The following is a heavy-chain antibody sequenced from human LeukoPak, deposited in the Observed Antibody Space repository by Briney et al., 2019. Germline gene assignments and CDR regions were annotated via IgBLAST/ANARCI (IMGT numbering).Heavy chain of an antibody. CDR1: GGSISNYF. D-gene: IGHD3-3*01. J-gene: IGHJ3*02. CDR3: ARGDVDDFWSGYLYDAFDI. V-gene: IGHV4-59*08. Sequence: SETLSLTCTVSGGSISNYFWSWIRQPPGKGLEWIGYIYYSRNTNYNPSLKSRVTISVDTSKNQFSLKLSSVTAADTAVYYCARGDVDDFWSGYLYDAFDIWGQGTMVTVSS. CDR2: IYYSRNT.